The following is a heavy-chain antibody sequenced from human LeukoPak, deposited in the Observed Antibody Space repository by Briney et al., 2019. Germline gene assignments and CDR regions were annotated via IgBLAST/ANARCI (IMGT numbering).Heavy chain of an antibody. V-gene: IGHV3-30*02. CDR3: AKGSGYEAKYYYYYMDV. CDR1: GFTFSSYG. J-gene: IGHJ6*03. Sequence: GGSLRLSCAASGFTFSSYGMHWVRQAPGKGLEWVAFIRYDGSNKYYADSVKGRFTISRDNSKNTLYLHVNSLRPEDTAVYYCAKGSGYEAKYYYYYMDVWGKGTTVTISS. D-gene: IGHD5-12*01. CDR2: IRYDGSNK.